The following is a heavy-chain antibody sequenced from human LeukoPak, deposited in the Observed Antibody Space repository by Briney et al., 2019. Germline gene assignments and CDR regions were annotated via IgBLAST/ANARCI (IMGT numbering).Heavy chain of an antibody. Sequence: SVKVSCKASGGTFSSYAISWVRQAPGQGLEWMGGIIPIFGTANYAQKFQGRVTITMDESTSTAYMELSSLRSEDTAVYYCARGHSNLSRGFGYWGQGTLVTVSS. CDR1: GGTFSSYA. CDR3: ARGHSNLSRGFGY. CDR2: IIPIFGTA. J-gene: IGHJ4*02. D-gene: IGHD4-11*01. V-gene: IGHV1-69*05.